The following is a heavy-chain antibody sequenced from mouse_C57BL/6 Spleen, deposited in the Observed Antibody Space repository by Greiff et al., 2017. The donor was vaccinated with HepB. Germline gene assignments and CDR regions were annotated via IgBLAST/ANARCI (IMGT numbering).Heavy chain of an antibody. Sequence: EVMLVESEGGLVQPGSSMKLSCTASGFTFSDYYMAWVRQVPEKGLEWVANINYDGSSTYYLDSLKSRFIISRDNAKNILYLQMSSLKSEDTATYYCARGDEYGAWFAYWGQGTLVTVSA. V-gene: IGHV5-16*01. D-gene: IGHD1-2*01. CDR3: ARGDEYGAWFAY. J-gene: IGHJ3*01. CDR2: INYDGSST. CDR1: GFTFSDYY.